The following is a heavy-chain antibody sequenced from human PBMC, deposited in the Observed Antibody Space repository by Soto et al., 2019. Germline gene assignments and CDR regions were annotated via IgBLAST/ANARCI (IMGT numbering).Heavy chain of an antibody. D-gene: IGHD2-8*02. J-gene: IGHJ3*02. CDR2: IPGSGDSI. CDR1: AFSFSSYG. V-gene: IGHV3-23*01. Sequence: EVQLLESGGGLVQPGGSLRLSCAASAFSFSSYGMSWVRQAPGKGLEWVSHIPGSGDSIDYADSVKGRFTISRDNSKNTLFLQMNSLRVEDTAIYFCAKSHRFCTGGRCGAFDTGGQGTMVTAS. CDR3: AKSHRFCTGGRCGAFDT.